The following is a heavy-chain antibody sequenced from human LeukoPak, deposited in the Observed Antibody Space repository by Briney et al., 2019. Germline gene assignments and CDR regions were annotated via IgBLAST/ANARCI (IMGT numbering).Heavy chain of an antibody. J-gene: IGHJ4*02. D-gene: IGHD5-18*01. V-gene: IGHV3-73*01. CDR3: TRPGNVDTPMAYGY. CDR1: GFTFSDSA. Sequence: PGGSLRLSCAASGFTFSDSAIHWVRQASGKGLEWVGRIRSKANSYAAAYTASLKGRFTLSRDDSKNTAYLQMNSLKTEDTAVYYCTRPGNVDTPMAYGYWGQGVLVTVSS. CDR2: IRSKANSYAA.